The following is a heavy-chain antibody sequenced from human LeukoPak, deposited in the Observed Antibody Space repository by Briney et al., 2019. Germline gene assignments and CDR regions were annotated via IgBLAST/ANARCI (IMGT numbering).Heavy chain of an antibody. CDR1: GFTFSSYA. D-gene: IGHD6-6*01. J-gene: IGHJ4*02. V-gene: IGHV3-21*01. Sequence: GGSLRLSCAASGFTFSSYAMHWVRQAPGKGLEWVSSISSSSSYIYYADSVKGRFTISRDNAKNSLYLQMNSLRAEDTAVYYCARELIAARPSEDYWGQGTLVTVSS. CDR2: ISSSSSYI. CDR3: ARELIAARPSEDY.